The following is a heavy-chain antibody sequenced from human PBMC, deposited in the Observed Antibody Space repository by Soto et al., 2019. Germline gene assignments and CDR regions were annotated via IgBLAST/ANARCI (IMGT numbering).Heavy chain of an antibody. CDR2: IYYSGST. V-gene: IGHV4-59*01. Sequence: PSETLSLTCTVSGGSISSYYWSWIRQPPGKGLEWIGYIYYSGSTNYNPSLKSRVTISVDTSKNQFSLKLSSVTAADTAVYYCARATYDFWSGRFDDWGQGTLVTVSS. CDR3: ARATYDFWSGRFDD. CDR1: GGSISSYY. D-gene: IGHD3-3*01. J-gene: IGHJ4*02.